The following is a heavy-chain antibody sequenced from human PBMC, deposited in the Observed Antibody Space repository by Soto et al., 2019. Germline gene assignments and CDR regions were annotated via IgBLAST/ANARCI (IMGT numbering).Heavy chain of an antibody. CDR2: IYYSGST. V-gene: IGHV4-39*01. Sequence: SETLSLTCTVSGGSISSSSYYWGWIRQPPGKGLEWIGSIYYSGSTYYNPSLKSRVTISVDTSKNQFSLKLSSVTAADTAFYYCARFSDNGYDKFDFWGQGTLVTVSS. J-gene: IGHJ4*02. CDR3: ARFSDNGYDKFDF. D-gene: IGHD5-12*01. CDR1: GGSISSSSYY.